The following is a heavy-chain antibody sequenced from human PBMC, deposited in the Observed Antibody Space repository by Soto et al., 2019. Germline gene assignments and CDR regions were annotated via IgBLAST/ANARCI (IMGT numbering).Heavy chain of an antibody. J-gene: IGHJ4*02. Sequence: PGGSLRLSCAASGFTFSSYAMHWVRQAPGKGLEWVSTISGSGGSTYYADSVKGRFTISRDNSKNTLYLQMNSLRAEDTVVYYCAKDQGSSWYEIDYWGQGTLVTVSS. CDR3: AKDQGSSWYEIDY. V-gene: IGHV3-23*01. CDR2: ISGSGGST. CDR1: GFTFSSYA. D-gene: IGHD6-13*01.